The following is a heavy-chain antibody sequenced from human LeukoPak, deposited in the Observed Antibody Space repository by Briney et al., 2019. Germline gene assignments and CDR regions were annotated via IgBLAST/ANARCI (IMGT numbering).Heavy chain of an antibody. V-gene: IGHV3-23*01. CDR3: ARAPAMILRPNYMDV. Sequence: GGSLRLSCAVSGFSFSNYAMSWVRQFPGKGLEWVSGISGTGGNTYYADSVKGRFAISRDNAKNSLYLQMNSLRAEDTAVYYCARAPAMILRPNYMDVWGKGTTVTVSS. J-gene: IGHJ6*03. D-gene: IGHD3-3*01. CDR2: ISGTGGNT. CDR1: GFSFSNYA.